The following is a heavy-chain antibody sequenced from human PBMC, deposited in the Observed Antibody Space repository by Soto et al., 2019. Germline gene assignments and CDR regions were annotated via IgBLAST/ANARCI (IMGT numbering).Heavy chain of an antibody. V-gene: IGHV3-49*04. Sequence: GGALRLSCTTSGFNFGALAMSWVRQAPGKGLEWVGSIRSKTYGGTPEYAASVKGRFAISRDESRSIAYLQMNSLKTDDTAVYYCTSDRIAAHLSDFDHWGQGTLVTVSS. CDR2: IRSKTYGGTP. J-gene: IGHJ4*02. D-gene: IGHD6-25*01. CDR1: GFNFGALA. CDR3: TSDRIAAHLSDFDH.